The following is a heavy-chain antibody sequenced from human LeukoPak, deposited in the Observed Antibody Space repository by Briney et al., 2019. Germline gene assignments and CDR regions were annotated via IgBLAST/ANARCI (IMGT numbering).Heavy chain of an antibody. CDR1: GYTFTSYG. J-gene: IGHJ4*02. CDR2: ISAYNGNT. Sequence: ASVKVSCKASGYTFTSYGISWVRQAPGQGLEWMGWISAYNGNTNYAQKLQGRVTMTTDTSTSTAYMELRSLRSDDTAVYYCARGGSYCSSTSCPRFDYWGQGTLATVSS. V-gene: IGHV1-18*01. CDR3: ARGGSYCSSTSCPRFDY. D-gene: IGHD2-2*01.